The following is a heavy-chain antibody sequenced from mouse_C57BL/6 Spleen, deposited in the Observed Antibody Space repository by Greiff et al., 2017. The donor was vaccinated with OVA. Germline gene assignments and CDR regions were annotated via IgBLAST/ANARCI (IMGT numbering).Heavy chain of an antibody. CDR3: AREAYGSSPNWYFDV. CDR2: IDPNSGGT. D-gene: IGHD1-1*01. J-gene: IGHJ1*03. Sequence: VQLQQPGAELVKPGASVKLSCKASGYTFTSYWMHWVKQRPGRGLKWIGRIDPNSGGTKYNEKFKSKATLTVDKPSSTAYMQLSSLTSEDSAVYYCAREAYGSSPNWYFDVWGTGTTVTVSS. CDR1: GYTFTSYW. V-gene: IGHV1-72*01.